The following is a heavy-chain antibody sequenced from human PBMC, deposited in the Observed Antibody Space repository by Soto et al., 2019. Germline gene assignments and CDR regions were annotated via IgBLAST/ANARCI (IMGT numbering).Heavy chain of an antibody. CDR1: GGSISSSSYY. Sequence: SATLSLTCTVSGGSISSSSYYWGWIRQPPGKGLEWIGSIYYSGSTYYNPSLKSRVTISVDTSKNQFSLKLSSVTAADTAVYYCARHHDYVWGCYRYPTFDYWGQGTLVTVSS. CDR2: IYYSGST. J-gene: IGHJ4*02. CDR3: ARHHDYVWGCYRYPTFDY. D-gene: IGHD3-16*02. V-gene: IGHV4-39*01.